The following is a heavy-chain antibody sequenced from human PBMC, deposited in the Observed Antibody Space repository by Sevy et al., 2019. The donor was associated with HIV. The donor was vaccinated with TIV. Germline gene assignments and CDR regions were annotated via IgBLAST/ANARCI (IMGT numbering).Heavy chain of an antibody. J-gene: IGHJ5*02. CDR3: AREWMATMQA. CDR2: INPSGGST. CDR1: GYTFTSYY. V-gene: IGHV1-46*01. D-gene: IGHD5-12*01. Sequence: ASVTVSCKASGYTFTSYYVHWVRQPPGQGLEWMGIINPSGGSTNYAQKFQGRVTMTRDTATSTVYMALSRLRSEDTAVYYCAREWMATMQAWGQGTLVTVSS.